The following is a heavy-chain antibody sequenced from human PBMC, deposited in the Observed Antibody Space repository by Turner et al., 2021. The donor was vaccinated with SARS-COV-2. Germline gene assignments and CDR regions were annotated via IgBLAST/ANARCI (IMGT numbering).Heavy chain of an antibody. D-gene: IGHD1-26*01. Sequence: VQLLESGGGLVQPGGSLRLSCAAPGIPCSSYTMTWVRQAPGKGLQWVSAIRGSGSGTYYADSGKGRFTISRDNSKSTLYLQMSSLRAEDTAIYYCAKDVGVASLVGATADYWGQGTLVTVSS. V-gene: IGHV3-23*01. CDR1: GIPCSSYT. CDR3: AKDVGVASLVGATADY. J-gene: IGHJ4*01. CDR2: IRGSGSGT.